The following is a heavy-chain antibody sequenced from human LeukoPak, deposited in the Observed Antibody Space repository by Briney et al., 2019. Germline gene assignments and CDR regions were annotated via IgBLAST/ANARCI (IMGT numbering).Heavy chain of an antibody. D-gene: IGHD2-21*01. J-gene: IGHJ4*02. CDR3: ARVPIVVGQDGAFDY. Sequence: PGGSLRLSCAASGFTFSSYEMNWVRQAPGKGLEWVSYISSSGSTIYYADSVKGRFTISRDNAKNSLYLQMNSLRAEDTAVYYCARVPIVVGQDGAFDYWGQGTLVTVSS. CDR1: GFTFSSYE. V-gene: IGHV3-48*03. CDR2: ISSSGSTI.